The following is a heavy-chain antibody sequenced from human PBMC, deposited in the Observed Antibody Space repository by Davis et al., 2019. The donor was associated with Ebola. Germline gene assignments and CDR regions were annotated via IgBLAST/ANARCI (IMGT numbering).Heavy chain of an antibody. D-gene: IGHD2-2*01. J-gene: IGHJ6*03. V-gene: IGHV4-31*03. CDR1: GGSISSGGDY. CDR3: ARSVVVVPVVIVGYFYSYMDV. Sequence: MPSETLSLTCTVSGGSISSGGDYWSWIRQHPGKGLEWIAYISYTGSTYYNPSLKSRVTISVDTSKNQFSLKLSSVTAADTAVYYCARSVVVVPVVIVGYFYSYMDVWSKGTTVTVSS. CDR2: ISYTGST.